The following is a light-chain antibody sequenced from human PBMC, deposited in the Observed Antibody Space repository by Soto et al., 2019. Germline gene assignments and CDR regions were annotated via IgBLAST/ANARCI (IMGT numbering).Light chain of an antibody. V-gene: IGKV1-39*01. CDR1: QSISTY. CDR3: QQSYSAPIT. CDR2: SAS. Sequence: DIQVTQSPSSLSASVGDRVTITCRASQSISTYLNWYQHKPGKAPKLLIHSASSLQSGVPSRFSGSGSGADFTLTITSLQPEDFAIYYCQQSYSAPITFGQGTRLDIK. J-gene: IGKJ5*01.